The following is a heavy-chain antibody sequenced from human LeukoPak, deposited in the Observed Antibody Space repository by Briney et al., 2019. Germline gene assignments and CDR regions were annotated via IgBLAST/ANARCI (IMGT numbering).Heavy chain of an antibody. J-gene: IGHJ6*02. CDR3: ARGRSVGAILYYGMDV. CDR1: GGSISTYY. CDR2: IYYSGST. Sequence: SETLSLTCTISGGSISTYYWSWIRQPPGKGLEWIGYIYYSGSTNYNLSLKSRVTISVDTSKSQFSLKLSSVTAADTAVYYCARGRSVGAILYYGMDVWGQGTTVIVSS. D-gene: IGHD1-26*01. V-gene: IGHV4-59*01.